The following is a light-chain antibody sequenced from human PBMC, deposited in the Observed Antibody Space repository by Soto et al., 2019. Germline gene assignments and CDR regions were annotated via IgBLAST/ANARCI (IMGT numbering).Light chain of an antibody. J-gene: IGKJ4*01. CDR2: DAS. CDR3: QQYGSSPLT. Sequence: EIVLTQSPGPLSLSPGERATISCRASQSVSSSYIAWYQQKPGQAPRLLIYDASSRATGIPDRFSGSGSGTDFTLTISRLEPEDFAVYFCQQYGSSPLTFGGGTKVEIK. CDR1: QSVSSSY. V-gene: IGKV3-20*01.